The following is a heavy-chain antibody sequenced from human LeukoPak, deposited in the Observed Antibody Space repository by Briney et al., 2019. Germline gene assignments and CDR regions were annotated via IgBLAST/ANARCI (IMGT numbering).Heavy chain of an antibody. V-gene: IGHV1-2*02. CDR2: INPNSGGT. Sequence: ASVKVSCKASGYTFTDYYIHWLRQAPGQELAWMGWINPNSGGTKYAQKFQDRVTLTRDTSTSTVYMDLSRLRSDDTAVYYCARDFRIGDHWYFDLWGRGTVVTVSS. CDR3: ARDFRIGDHWYFDL. J-gene: IGHJ2*01. CDR1: GYTFTDYY. D-gene: IGHD3-16*01.